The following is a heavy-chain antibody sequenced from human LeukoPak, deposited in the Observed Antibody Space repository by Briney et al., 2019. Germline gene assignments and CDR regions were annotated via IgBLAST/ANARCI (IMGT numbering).Heavy chain of an antibody. CDR3: ARAWSGIAARSNWFDP. CDR1: GYTFTGYY. CDR2: INPNSGGT. V-gene: IGHV1-2*02. Sequence: ASVKVSCKASGYTFTGYYMHWVRQAPGQGLEWMGWINPNSGGTNYAQKLQGRVTMTTDTSTSTAYMELRSLRSDDTAVYYCARAWSGIAARSNWFDPWGQGTLVTVSS. D-gene: IGHD6-6*01. J-gene: IGHJ5*02.